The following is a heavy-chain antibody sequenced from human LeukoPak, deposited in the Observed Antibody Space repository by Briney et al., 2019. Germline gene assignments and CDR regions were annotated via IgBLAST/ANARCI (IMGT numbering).Heavy chain of an antibody. J-gene: IGHJ2*01. CDR2: IYYSGST. CDR1: GGSISSGGYY. D-gene: IGHD3-10*01. Sequence: PSETLSLTCTVSGGSISSGGYYWSWIRQHPGKGLEWIGYIYYSGSTYYNPSLKSRVTISVDTSKNQFSLKLSSVTAADTAVYYCARGYYYGSGSYTDYWYFDLWGRGTLVTVSS. CDR3: ARGYYYGSGSYTDYWYFDL. V-gene: IGHV4-31*03.